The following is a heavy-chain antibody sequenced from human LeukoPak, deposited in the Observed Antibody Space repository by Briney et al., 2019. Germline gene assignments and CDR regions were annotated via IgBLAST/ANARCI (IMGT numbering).Heavy chain of an antibody. D-gene: IGHD6-19*01. J-gene: IGHJ4*02. CDR3: AKELSSGWLSLMRPFDY. CDR2: ISGSGGST. CDR1: GFTFSSYA. V-gene: IGHV3-23*01. Sequence: GGSLRLFRAASGFTFSSYAMSWVRQAPGKGLEWVSAISGSGGSTYYADSVKGRFTISRDNSKNTLYLQMNSLRAEDTAVYYCAKELSSGWLSLMRPFDYWGQGTLVTVSS.